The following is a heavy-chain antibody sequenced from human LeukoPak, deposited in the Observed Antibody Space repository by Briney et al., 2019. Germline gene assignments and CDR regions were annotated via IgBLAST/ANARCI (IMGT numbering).Heavy chain of an antibody. V-gene: IGHV3-9*01. J-gene: IGHJ4*02. CDR2: ISWNSGSI. CDR1: GFTFSSYA. Sequence: GRSLRLSCAASGFTFSSYAMHWVRQAPGKGLEWVSGISWNSGSIGYADSVKGRFTISRDNAKNSLYLQMNSLNTEDTALYYCAKDRYCSSTSCYTGGLDYWAREPWSPSPQ. CDR3: AKDRYCSSTSCYTGGLDY. D-gene: IGHD2-2*02.